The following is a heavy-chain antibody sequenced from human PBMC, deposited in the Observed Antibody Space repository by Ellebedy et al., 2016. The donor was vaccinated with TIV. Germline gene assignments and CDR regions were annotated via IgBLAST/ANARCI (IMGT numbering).Heavy chain of an antibody. J-gene: IGHJ5*02. CDR3: ARGHIITVPTSTHRWLDP. Sequence: SETLSLXXVVSGDSITSGGYSWSWIRQPPGKGLEWIGNIYDSGTTYYNPSLKRRVTISVDGSKNQFSLNLSSVTAADTAVYYCARGHIITVPTSTHRWLDPWGQGTLVTVSS. V-gene: IGHV4-30-2*01. D-gene: IGHD2-2*01. CDR1: GDSITSGGYS. CDR2: IYDSGTT.